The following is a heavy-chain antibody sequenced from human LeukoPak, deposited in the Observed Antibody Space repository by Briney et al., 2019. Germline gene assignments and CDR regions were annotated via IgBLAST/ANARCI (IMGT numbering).Heavy chain of an antibody. Sequence: SETLSLTCTVSGYSISSGYYWGWIRQPPGKGLEWIGSIYHSGSTYYNPSLKSRVTISVDTSKSQFSLKLSSVTAADTAVYYCARSGVPTVDHAFDIWGQGTMVTVSS. CDR2: IYHSGST. J-gene: IGHJ3*02. CDR3: ARSGVPTVDHAFDI. D-gene: IGHD4-23*01. V-gene: IGHV4-38-2*02. CDR1: GYSISSGYY.